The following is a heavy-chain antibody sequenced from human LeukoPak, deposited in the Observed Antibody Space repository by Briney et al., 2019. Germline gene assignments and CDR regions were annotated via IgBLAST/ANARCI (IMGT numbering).Heavy chain of an antibody. V-gene: IGHV4-34*01. CDR1: GGSLSGYY. D-gene: IGHD5-12*01. CDR2: INHSGST. CDR3: ARGKGYGPIFDY. J-gene: IGHJ4*02. Sequence: PSETQSLTCAVYGGSLSGYYWSWIRQPPGKGLEWIGEINHSGSTNYNPSLKSRVTISVDTSKNQFSLKLSSVTAADTAVYYCARGKGYGPIFDYWGQGTLVTVSS.